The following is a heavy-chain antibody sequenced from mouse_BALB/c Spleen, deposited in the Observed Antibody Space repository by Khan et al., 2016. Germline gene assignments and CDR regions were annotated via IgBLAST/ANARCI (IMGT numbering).Heavy chain of an antibody. CDR1: GYSFTSNW. J-gene: IGHJ2*01. CDR2: IHPSDSET. D-gene: IGHD1-1*01. Sequence: QVQLQQSGAELVRPGASVKLSCKASGYSFTSNWMNWVRQRPGQGLEWIGMIHPSDSETRLNQKFKDKATLTVDKSSSTAYMQLNSPTSGDSAVYYCARIDYYGVRDHFDYWGQGTTLTVSS. CDR3: ARIDYYGVRDHFDY. V-gene: IGHV1-74*01.